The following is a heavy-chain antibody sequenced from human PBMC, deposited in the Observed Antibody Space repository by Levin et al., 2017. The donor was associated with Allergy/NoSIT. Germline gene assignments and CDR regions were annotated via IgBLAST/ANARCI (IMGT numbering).Heavy chain of an antibody. CDR1: GGSISSYY. V-gene: IGHV4-59*01. J-gene: IGHJ4*02. D-gene: IGHD3-10*01. CDR3: ARVGEAGSGIHFDY. Sequence: SETLSLTCTVSGGSISSYYWSWIRQPPGKGLEWIGYIYYSGSTNYNPSLKSRVTISVDTSKNQFSLKLSSVTAADTAVYYCARVGEAGSGIHFDYWGQGTLVTVSS. CDR2: IYYSGST.